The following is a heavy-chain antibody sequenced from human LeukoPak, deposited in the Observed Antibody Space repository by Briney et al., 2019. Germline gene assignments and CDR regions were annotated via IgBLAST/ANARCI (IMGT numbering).Heavy chain of an antibody. CDR2: IYPGDSDT. CDR3: ARPFYSSSWYFDY. Sequence: GESLEISCKGSGYSFTSYWIGWVRQIPGKGVEWMGIIYPGDSDTRYSPSFQGQVTISADKTISTAYLQWSSLKASDTAMYYCARPFYSSSWYFDYWGQGTLVTVSS. D-gene: IGHD6-13*01. V-gene: IGHV5-51*01. CDR1: GYSFTSYW. J-gene: IGHJ4*02.